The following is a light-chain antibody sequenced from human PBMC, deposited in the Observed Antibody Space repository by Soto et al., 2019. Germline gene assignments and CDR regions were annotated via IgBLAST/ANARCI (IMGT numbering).Light chain of an antibody. V-gene: IGKV3-15*01. Sequence: IVMTQSPATLSVSPGESATLSCRASQRISRNLAWYQQKPGQAPRLLIYDASTRATAIPARFSGSGSETEFTLTISSLQSEDSAVYYCQQYNTWPPLKFGQGTKVEIK. CDR2: DAS. CDR1: QRISRN. CDR3: QQYNTWPPLK. J-gene: IGKJ1*01.